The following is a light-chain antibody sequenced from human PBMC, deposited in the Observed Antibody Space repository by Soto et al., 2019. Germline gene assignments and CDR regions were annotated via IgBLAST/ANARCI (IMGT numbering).Light chain of an antibody. J-gene: IGKJ4*01. CDR2: GAF. CDR3: QQLKNYPLN. CDR1: QVIENS. Sequence: IQLTKSPSSLSASVGDRVTITCRASQVIENSLVWHQQKPGKAPKLLIHGAFTLQGGVPARFSGSGTGIDFTLTISGLQPEYVGTYYFQQLKNYPLNFGGWTKVEIK. V-gene: IGKV1-9*01.